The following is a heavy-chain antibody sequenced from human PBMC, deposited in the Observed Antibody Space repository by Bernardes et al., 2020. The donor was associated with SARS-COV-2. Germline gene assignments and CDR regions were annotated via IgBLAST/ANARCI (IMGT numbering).Heavy chain of an antibody. V-gene: IGHV1-18*01. CDR3: ATVVGYSYGGGWFDP. J-gene: IGHJ5*02. CDR1: GYTFTSYG. Sequence: ASVKVSCKASGYTFTSYGISWVRQAHGQGLEWMGWISADSGNTAYAQKIQGRVTMTTDTSTSTAYMELRSLRSDDTAVYYCATVVGYSYGGGWFDPWGQGTLVT. CDR2: ISADSGNT. D-gene: IGHD5-18*01.